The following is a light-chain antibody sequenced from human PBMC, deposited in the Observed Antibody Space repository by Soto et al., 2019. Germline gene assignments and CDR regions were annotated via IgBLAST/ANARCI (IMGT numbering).Light chain of an antibody. CDR2: EVT. Sequence: QSVLTQPASVSGSPGQSITISCTGTSSDVGGYIYVSWYQQHPGKAPKLIIYEVTNRPSGVSNRFSGSESDNTASLTISGLQAEDEADYFCSSYTNSTVIFGGGTKLTVL. CDR1: SSDVGGYIY. J-gene: IGLJ2*01. CDR3: SSYTNSTVI. V-gene: IGLV2-14*01.